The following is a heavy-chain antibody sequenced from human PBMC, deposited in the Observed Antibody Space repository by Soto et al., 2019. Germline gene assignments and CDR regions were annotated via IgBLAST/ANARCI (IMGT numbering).Heavy chain of an antibody. CDR3: ARERIEAVADYYYYYGMDV. Sequence: QVQLVESGGGVVQPGRSLRLSCAASGFTFRSYAMHWVRQAPGKGLEWVAVISYDGSNKYYADSVKGRFTISRDNSKNTLYLQMNSLRAEDTAVYYCARERIEAVADYYYYYGMDVWGQGTPVTVSS. D-gene: IGHD6-19*01. J-gene: IGHJ6*02. V-gene: IGHV3-30*04. CDR2: ISYDGSNK. CDR1: GFTFRSYA.